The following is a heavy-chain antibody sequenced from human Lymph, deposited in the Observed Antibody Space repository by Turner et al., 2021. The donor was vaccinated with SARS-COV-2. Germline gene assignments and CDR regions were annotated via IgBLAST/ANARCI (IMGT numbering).Heavy chain of an antibody. D-gene: IGHD7-27*01. J-gene: IGHJ2*01. Sequence: QVQLQQRGAGLLKPSETLSLTCAVYGGSFSGYYWSWIRQPPGKWLEWIGEINHSGSTNDNPSLKSRVTISVDTSKKQFSLKLSSVTAADTAVYYCARVWVRWWYFDLWGRGTLVTVSS. CDR2: INHSGST. CDR1: GGSFSGYY. CDR3: ARVWVRWWYFDL. V-gene: IGHV4-34*01.